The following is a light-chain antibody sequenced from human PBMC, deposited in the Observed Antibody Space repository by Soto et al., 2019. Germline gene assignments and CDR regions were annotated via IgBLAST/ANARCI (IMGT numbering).Light chain of an antibody. CDR2: ENN. CDR3: QSYDSSLSGYV. Sequence: QSVLTQPPSVSEAPGQRVTISCTGSSSNIGAGYEAHWYQQVPGTTPKLLIYENNNRPSGVPDRVSGSKSGTAASLAITGLQAEDEAEDDCQSYDSSLSGYVFGTGTKVTVL. V-gene: IGLV1-40*01. J-gene: IGLJ1*01. CDR1: SSNIGAGYE.